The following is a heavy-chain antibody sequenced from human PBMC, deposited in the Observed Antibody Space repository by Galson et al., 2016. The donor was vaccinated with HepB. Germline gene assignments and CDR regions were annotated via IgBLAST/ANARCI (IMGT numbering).Heavy chain of an antibody. CDR3: AKAPLSLIRPFDF. Sequence: SLRLSCAGSGFNFDDHVMHWVRQGPGKGLEWVSLISWDGHTTSYADSVKGRFTVSRDNTNSSLYLQMTNLRPEDTAFYYCAKAPLSLIRPFDFWGQGTLVTVSS. D-gene: IGHD3-16*01. V-gene: IGHV3-43*01. CDR1: GFNFDDHV. J-gene: IGHJ4*02. CDR2: ISWDGHTT.